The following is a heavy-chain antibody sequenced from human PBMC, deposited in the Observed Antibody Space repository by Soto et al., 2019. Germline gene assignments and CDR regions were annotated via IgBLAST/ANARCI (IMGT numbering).Heavy chain of an antibody. D-gene: IGHD6-13*01. CDR1: GYTFTSYD. V-gene: IGHV1-8*01. CDR2: MNPNSGNT. Sequence: ASVKVSCKASGYTFTSYDINWVRQATGQGLEWMGWMNPNSGNTGYAQKFQGRVTMTRNTSISTAYMELSSLRSEDTAVYYCATGRGLADRGDYYYYGMDVWGQGTTVTVS. CDR3: ATGRGLADRGDYYYYGMDV. J-gene: IGHJ6*01.